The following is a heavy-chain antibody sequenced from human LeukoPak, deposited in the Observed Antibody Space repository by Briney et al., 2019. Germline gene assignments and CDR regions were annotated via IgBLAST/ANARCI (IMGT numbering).Heavy chain of an antibody. D-gene: IGHD7-27*01. CDR1: GGSISSSSYY. CDR3: ARLFNWAYYFDY. J-gene: IGHJ4*02. V-gene: IGHV4-39*01. Sequence: PSETLSLTCTVSGGSISSSSYYWGWIRQPPGKGLEWIGSIYYSGSTYYNPSLKSRVTISVDTSKNQFSLKLSSVTAADTAVYYCARLFNWAYYFDYWGQGTLVTVSS. CDR2: IYYSGST.